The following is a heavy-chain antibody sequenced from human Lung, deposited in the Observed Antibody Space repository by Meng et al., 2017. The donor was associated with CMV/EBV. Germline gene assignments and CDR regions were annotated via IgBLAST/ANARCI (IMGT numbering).Heavy chain of an antibody. Sequence: SXKISXAASGFTLSRYAMHWVRQAPGKGLEWVAVISYDGSNKYYGDSVKGRFTISRDNSKNTLYLQMNSLRVEDTAVFYCARDRGVVITNSMAFDIWGQGTMVTVSS. CDR2: ISYDGSNK. J-gene: IGHJ3*02. D-gene: IGHD3-22*01. CDR3: ARDRGVVITNSMAFDI. CDR1: GFTLSRYA. V-gene: IGHV3-30*04.